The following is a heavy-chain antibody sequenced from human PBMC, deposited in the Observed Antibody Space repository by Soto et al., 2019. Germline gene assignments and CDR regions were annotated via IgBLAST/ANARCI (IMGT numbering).Heavy chain of an antibody. Sequence: QITLKESGPTVVKPTQTLTLTCTFSGFSLSTSGVGVCWIRQPPGKALEWLALLYWDDDKRYSPSLKTRLTINKDTPRNQVVLTMTNMDPVDTATYYCAFRQEYRGSWVSGWFDPWGQGTLVTVSS. D-gene: IGHD6-13*01. CDR2: LYWDDDK. CDR3: AFRQEYRGSWVSGWFDP. J-gene: IGHJ5*02. V-gene: IGHV2-5*02. CDR1: GFSLSTSGVG.